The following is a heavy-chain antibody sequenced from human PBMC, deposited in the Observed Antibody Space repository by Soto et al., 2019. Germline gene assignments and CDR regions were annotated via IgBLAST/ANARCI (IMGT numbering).Heavy chain of an antibody. D-gene: IGHD6-6*01. V-gene: IGHV4-34*01. CDR1: GGSFSGYY. J-gene: IGHJ4*02. Sequence: PETLSLTCAVYGGSFSGYYWSWIRQPPGKGLEWIGEINHSGSTNYNPSLKSRVTISGDTSKNQFSLKLSSVTAADTAVYYCARALYSSSSYFDYWGQGTLVTVSS. CDR2: INHSGST. CDR3: ARALYSSSSYFDY.